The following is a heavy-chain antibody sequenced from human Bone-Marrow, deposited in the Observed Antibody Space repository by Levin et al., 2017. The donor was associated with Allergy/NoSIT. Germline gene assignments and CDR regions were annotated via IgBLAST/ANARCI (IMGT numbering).Heavy chain of an antibody. Sequence: GGSLRLSCAASGFTFSNAWMSWVRQAPGKGLEWVGRIKSKTDGGTTDYAAPVKGRFTISRDDSKNTLYLQMNSLKTEDTAVYYCTTIIMITFGGAEGRDYWGQGTLVTVSS. CDR2: IKSKTDGGTT. CDR3: TTIIMITFGGAEGRDY. V-gene: IGHV3-15*01. D-gene: IGHD3-16*01. J-gene: IGHJ4*02. CDR1: GFTFSNAW.